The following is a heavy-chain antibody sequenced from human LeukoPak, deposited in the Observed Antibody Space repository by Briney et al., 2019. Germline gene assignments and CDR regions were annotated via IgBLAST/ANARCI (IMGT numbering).Heavy chain of an antibody. CDR2: IYYSGST. CDR3: ARPASRDGYNAWYFDL. CDR1: GGSISSYY. J-gene: IGHJ2*01. Sequence: PSETLSLTCTVSGGSISSYYWSWIRQPPGKGLEWIGYIYYSGSTNYNPSLKSRVTISVDTSKNQFSLKLSSVTAADTAVYYCARPASRDGYNAWYFDLWGRGTLVTVSS. D-gene: IGHD5-24*01. V-gene: IGHV4-59*01.